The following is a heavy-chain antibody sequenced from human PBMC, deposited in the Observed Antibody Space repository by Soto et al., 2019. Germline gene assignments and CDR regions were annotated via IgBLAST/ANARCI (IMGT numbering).Heavy chain of an antibody. CDR2: IIPIFGTA. J-gene: IGHJ4*02. Sequence: SVKVSCKAAGGTFSSYAISWVRRAPGQGLEWMGGIIPIFGTANYAQKFQGRVTITADESTSTAYMELSSLRSEDTAVYYCARDRFGHCGGDCYSLANYYFDYWGQGTLVT. V-gene: IGHV1-69*13. CDR3: ARDRFGHCGGDCYSLANYYFDY. CDR1: GGTFSSYA. D-gene: IGHD2-21*02.